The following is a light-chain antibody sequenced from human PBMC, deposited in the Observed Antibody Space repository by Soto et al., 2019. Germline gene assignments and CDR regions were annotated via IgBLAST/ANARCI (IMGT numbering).Light chain of an antibody. J-gene: IGLJ3*02. CDR2: EVI. CDR3: CSYAGYSNLV. V-gene: IGLV2-23*02. Sequence: QSALTQPASVSGSLGQSITISCTGTSSDVGSYNLVSWYQQHPGKAPKVIIYEVIKRPSGVSNRFSGSKSGNTASLTISGLQAEDEADYYCCSYAGYSNLVFGGGTKLTVL. CDR1: SSDVGSYNL.